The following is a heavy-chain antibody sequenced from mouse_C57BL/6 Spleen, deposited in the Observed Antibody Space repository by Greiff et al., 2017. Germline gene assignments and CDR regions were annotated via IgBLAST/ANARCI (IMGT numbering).Heavy chain of an antibody. CDR2: FHPYNDDT. CDR1: GYTFTTYP. Sequence: QVQLKESGAELVKPGASVKMSCKASGYTFTTYPIEWMKQNHGKSLEWIGNFHPYNDDTKYNEKFKGKATLTVEKSSSTVYLELSRLTSDDSAVYYCARDGSSYWYFDVWGTGTTVTVSS. V-gene: IGHV1-47*01. CDR3: ARDGSSYWYFDV. J-gene: IGHJ1*03. D-gene: IGHD1-1*01.